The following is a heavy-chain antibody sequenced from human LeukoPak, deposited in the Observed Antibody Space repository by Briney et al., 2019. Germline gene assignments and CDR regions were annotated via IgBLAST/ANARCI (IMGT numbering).Heavy chain of an antibody. CDR2: ISGSGGNT. CDR3: AKGMSATSGYLELDY. Sequence: GGSLRLSCAASGFTFSSYAMSWVRQVPGKGLEWVSAISGSGGNTYSADSVKGRCTISRDNSKNTLYLQMNSLRAEDTAVYYCAKGMSATSGYLELDYWGQGTLVTVSS. D-gene: IGHD3-22*01. CDR1: GFTFSSYA. V-gene: IGHV3-23*01. J-gene: IGHJ4*02.